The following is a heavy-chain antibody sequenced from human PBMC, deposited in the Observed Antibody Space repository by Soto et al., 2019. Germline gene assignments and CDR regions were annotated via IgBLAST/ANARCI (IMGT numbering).Heavy chain of an antibody. CDR3: ARLDYGDYSLFDP. D-gene: IGHD4-17*01. Sequence: SETLSLTCTVSGGSISSYYWSWIRQPPGKGLEWIGYIYYSGSTNYNPSLKSRVTISVDTSKNQFSLKLSSVTAADTAVYYCARLDYGDYSLFDPWGQGTLVTVSS. CDR2: IYYSGST. CDR1: GGSISSYY. V-gene: IGHV4-59*01. J-gene: IGHJ5*02.